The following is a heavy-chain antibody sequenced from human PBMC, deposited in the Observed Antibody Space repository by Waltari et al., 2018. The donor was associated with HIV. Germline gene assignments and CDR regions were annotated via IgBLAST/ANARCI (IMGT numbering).Heavy chain of an antibody. CDR3: TRALAY. D-gene: IGHD3-16*01. J-gene: IGHJ4*02. Sequence: EVQLVESGGGLVQHGGSLRVSCAASGFTFSASAIHWVRQASGKGLEWVGRIRSRGNRYATAYGASVKGRFTVSRDDSKNTAYLQMNNLKTEDTAVYYCTRALAYWGQGTLVTVSP. CDR1: GFTFSASA. V-gene: IGHV3-73*02. CDR2: IRSRGNRYAT.